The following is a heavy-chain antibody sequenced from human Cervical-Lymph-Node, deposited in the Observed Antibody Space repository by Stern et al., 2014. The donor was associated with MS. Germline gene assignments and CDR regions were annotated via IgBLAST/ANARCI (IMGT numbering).Heavy chain of an antibody. CDR2: VYYDGTT. CDR1: GGSISDYY. D-gene: IGHD2-8*01. CDR3: ARATGKVGHCYNGVCRNYFYYYGMDV. J-gene: IGHJ6*02. V-gene: IGHV4-59*01. Sequence: QVQLQESGPGLVQPSETLSLTCTVSGGSISDYYWNWIRQPPGKGLEWIGYVYYDGTTDYSPSLKSRVTLSVDTSTNQFSLKLRSVTAADTAMYYCARATGKVGHCYNGVCRNYFYYYGMDVWGQGTTVTVSS.